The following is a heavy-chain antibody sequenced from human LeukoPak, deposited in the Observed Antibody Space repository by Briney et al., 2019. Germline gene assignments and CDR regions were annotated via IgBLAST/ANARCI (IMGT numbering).Heavy chain of an antibody. D-gene: IGHD4-17*01. J-gene: IGHJ4*02. CDR1: GGSISSGSYY. V-gene: IGHV4-61*02. CDR3: AARGADYAFDY. Sequence: SQTLSLTCTVSGGSISSGSYYWSWIRQPAGKGLEWIGRIHTSGSTNYNPSLKSRVTISVDTSKNQFSLKLSSVTAADTAVYYCAARGADYAFDYWGQGTLVTVSS. CDR2: IHTSGST.